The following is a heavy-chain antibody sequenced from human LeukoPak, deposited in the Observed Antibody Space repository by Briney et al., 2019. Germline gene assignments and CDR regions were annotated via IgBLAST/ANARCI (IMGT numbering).Heavy chain of an antibody. J-gene: IGHJ4*02. Sequence: PGGSLRLSCAASGFTLSTHWMHWVRQAPGKGLVWVSCINNDGTTTTYADSVKGRFTISRDNAKSTLYLQMNSLRAEDTAVYYCLSCIAPNCYEVWGQGAPVTVSS. V-gene: IGHV3-74*03. CDR3: LSCIAPNCYEV. CDR1: GFTLSTHW. D-gene: IGHD2-2*01. CDR2: INNDGTTT.